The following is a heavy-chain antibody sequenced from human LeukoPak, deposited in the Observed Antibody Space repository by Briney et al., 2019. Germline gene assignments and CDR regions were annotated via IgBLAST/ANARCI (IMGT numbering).Heavy chain of an antibody. CDR3: ARGAGSSGWYVFVD. Sequence: SETLSLTCAVYGGSFSGYYWGWIRQPPGKGLEWIGEINHSGSTNYNPSLKSRVTISVDTSKNQFSLKLSSVTAADTAVYYCARGAGSSGWYVFVDWGQGTLVTVSS. D-gene: IGHD6-19*01. CDR2: INHSGST. J-gene: IGHJ4*02. V-gene: IGHV4-34*01. CDR1: GGSFSGYY.